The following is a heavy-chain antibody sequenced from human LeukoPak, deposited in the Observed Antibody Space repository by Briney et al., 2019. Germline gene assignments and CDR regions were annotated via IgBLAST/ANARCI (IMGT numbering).Heavy chain of an antibody. D-gene: IGHD6-13*01. CDR2: IKQDGGEK. J-gene: IGHJ6*03. Sequence: GGSLRLSCAASGFSFSSYWMSWVRQAPGKGPEWVANIKQDGGEKYYVDSVKGRFTISRDNAKNSIYLQMNSLRAEDTAVYYCAKDATPALGTVYMDVWGKGTTVTISS. V-gene: IGHV3-7*01. CDR3: AKDATPALGTVYMDV. CDR1: GFSFSSYW.